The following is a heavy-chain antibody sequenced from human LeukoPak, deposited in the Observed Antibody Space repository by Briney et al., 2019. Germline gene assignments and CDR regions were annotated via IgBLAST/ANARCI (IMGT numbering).Heavy chain of an antibody. D-gene: IGHD2-15*01. CDR1: GFTFSSYS. V-gene: IGHV3-21*01. CDR2: ISSSSSYI. J-gene: IGHJ6*02. Sequence: KAGGSLRLSCAASGFTFSSYSMNWVRQAPGKGLEWVSSISSSSSYIYYADSVRDRFTISRDNAKNSLYLQMNSLRAEDTALYYCARDHCGGGSCYSSVNYGMDVWGQGTTVTVSS. CDR3: ARDHCGGGSCYSSVNYGMDV.